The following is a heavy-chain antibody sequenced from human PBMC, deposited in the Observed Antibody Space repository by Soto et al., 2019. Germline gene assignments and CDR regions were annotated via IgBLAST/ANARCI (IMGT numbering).Heavy chain of an antibody. J-gene: IGHJ4*02. D-gene: IGHD6-13*01. CDR1: GFIFSSYA. CDR3: ARRGPGTYFDY. V-gene: IGHV3-23*01. Sequence: GSLRLSCAASGFIFSSYAMSWVRQAPGKGLEWVSVISGSGDSTYYTDSVKGRFTISRDNSKNTLYLQMNSLRAEDTAVYYCARRGPGTYFDYWGQGTLVTVSS. CDR2: ISGSGDST.